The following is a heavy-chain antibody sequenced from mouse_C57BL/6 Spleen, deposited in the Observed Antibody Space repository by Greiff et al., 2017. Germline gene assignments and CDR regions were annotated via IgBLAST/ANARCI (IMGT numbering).Heavy chain of an antibody. CDR1: GFTFSNYW. V-gene: IGHV6-3*01. Sequence: EVKVEESGGGLVQPGGSMKLSCVASGFTFSNYWMNWVRQSPEKGLEWVAQIRLKSDNYATHYAESVKGRFTISRDDSKSSVYLQMNHLRAEDTGIYYCTILQYYFDFWGQGTTLTVSS. J-gene: IGHJ2*01. D-gene: IGHD1-1*01. CDR2: IRLKSDNYAT. CDR3: TILQYYFDF.